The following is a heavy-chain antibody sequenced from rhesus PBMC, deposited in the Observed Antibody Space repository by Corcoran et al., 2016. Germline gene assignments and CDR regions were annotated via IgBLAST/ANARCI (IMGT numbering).Heavy chain of an antibody. CDR2: INSGGGST. V-gene: IGHV3S5*01. CDR3: AKALPTYYNFWIGPFDF. Sequence: EVQLVETGGGLVQPGGSLKLSCAASGFTFSSYGMSWVRQAPGKGLEWVSAINSGGGSTNYADSLKGQCTISRDNSKNTLSLQMNSLGAEDTAVYYCAKALPTYYNFWIGPFDFWGQGLRVTVSS. D-gene: IGHD3-3*01. CDR1: GFTFSSYG. J-gene: IGHJ3*01.